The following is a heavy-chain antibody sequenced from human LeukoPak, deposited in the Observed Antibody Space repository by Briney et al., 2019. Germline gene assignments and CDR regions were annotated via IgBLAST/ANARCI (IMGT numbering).Heavy chain of an antibody. CDR1: GGSISSYY. D-gene: IGHD4-17*01. V-gene: IGHV4-4*07. J-gene: IGHJ1*01. CDR3: ARGDNDYGDYEYFQH. Sequence: PSETPSLTCTVSGGSISSYYWSWIRQPAGKGLEWIGRIYTSGSTNYNPSLKSRVTMSVDTSKNQFSLKLSSVTAADTAVYYCARGDNDYGDYEYFQHWGQGTLVTVSS. CDR2: IYTSGST.